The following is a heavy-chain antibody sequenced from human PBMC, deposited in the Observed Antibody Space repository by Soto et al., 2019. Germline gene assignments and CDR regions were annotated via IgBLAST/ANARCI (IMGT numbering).Heavy chain of an antibody. CDR1: GYTFTSYG. V-gene: IGHV1-18*01. CDR2: ISTYNGNT. J-gene: IGHJ6*02. CDR3: ARDRHPTALYGVDV. Sequence: GASVKVSCKTSGYTFTSYGLSWVRQAPGQGLEWMGWISTYNGNTDYAQILQGRVTMTTDTSTSTAYMELRSLRSDDTAVYYCARDRHPTALYGVDVWGQGTTVTVSS.